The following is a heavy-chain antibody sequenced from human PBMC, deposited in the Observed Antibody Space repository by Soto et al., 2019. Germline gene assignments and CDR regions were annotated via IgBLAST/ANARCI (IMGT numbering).Heavy chain of an antibody. Sequence: PSETLSLTCTVSGGSISSYYWSWIRQPPGKGLEWIGYIYYSGSTNYNPSLKSRVTISVDTSKNQFSLKLSSVTAADMAVYYCARDAGWEYSSGWYMGYFQHWGQGTLVTVSS. CDR2: IYYSGST. CDR3: ARDAGWEYSSGWYMGYFQH. J-gene: IGHJ1*01. V-gene: IGHV4-59*01. CDR1: GGSISSYY. D-gene: IGHD6-19*01.